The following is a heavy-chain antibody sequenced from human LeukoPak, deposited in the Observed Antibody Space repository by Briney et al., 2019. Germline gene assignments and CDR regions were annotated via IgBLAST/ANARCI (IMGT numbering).Heavy chain of an antibody. J-gene: IGHJ5*02. CDR3: AAAVGWFDP. CDR1: GGSISSYY. V-gene: IGHV4-59*01. Sequence: SETLSLTCTVSGGSISSYYWSWIRQPPGKGLEWIGYIYYSGSTNYNPSLKSRVTISVNTSKNQFSLKLSSVTAADTAVYYCAAAVGWFDPWGQGTLVTVSS. D-gene: IGHD2-15*01. CDR2: IYYSGST.